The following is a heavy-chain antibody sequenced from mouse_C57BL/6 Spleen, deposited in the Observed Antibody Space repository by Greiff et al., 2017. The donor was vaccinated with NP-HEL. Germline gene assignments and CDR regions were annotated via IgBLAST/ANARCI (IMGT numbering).Heavy chain of an antibody. CDR3: ARRYGSSLPWFAY. J-gene: IGHJ3*01. V-gene: IGHV1-18*01. Sequence: VQLQQSGPELVKPGASVKIPCKASGYTFTDYNMDWVKQSHGKSLEWIGDINPNNGGTIYNQKFKGKATLTVDKSSSTAYMELRSLTSEDTAVYYCARRYGSSLPWFAYWGQGTLVTVSA. CDR2: INPNNGGT. D-gene: IGHD1-1*01. CDR1: GYTFTDYN.